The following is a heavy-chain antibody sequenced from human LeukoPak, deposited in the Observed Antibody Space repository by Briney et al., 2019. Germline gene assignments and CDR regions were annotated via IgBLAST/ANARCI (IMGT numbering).Heavy chain of an antibody. CDR3: AMLRGIAAAGRGG. CDR1: GFTFDDYG. D-gene: IGHD6-13*01. CDR2: INWNGGST. Sequence: PGGSLRLSCAASGFTFDDYGMSWVRQAPGKGLEWVSGINWNGGSTGYVDSVKGRFTISRDNAKNSLYLQMNSLRAEDTALYYCAMLRGIAAAGRGGWGQGTLVTVSS. V-gene: IGHV3-20*04. J-gene: IGHJ4*02.